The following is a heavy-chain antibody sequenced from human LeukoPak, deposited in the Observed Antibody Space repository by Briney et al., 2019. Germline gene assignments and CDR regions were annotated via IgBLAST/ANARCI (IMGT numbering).Heavy chain of an antibody. CDR2: ISISSSII. CDR3: ARESGAPPLRGLDI. CDR1: GFTFSDYY. J-gene: IGHJ3*02. V-gene: IGHV3-11*04. D-gene: IGHD4-17*01. Sequence: GGSLRLSCAASGFTFSDYYMSWIRQAPGKGLEWVSYISISSSIIYYADSVKGRLTISRDNAKTSLYLQMNSLRDEDTAVYYCARESGAPPLRGLDIWGQGTMVTVSS.